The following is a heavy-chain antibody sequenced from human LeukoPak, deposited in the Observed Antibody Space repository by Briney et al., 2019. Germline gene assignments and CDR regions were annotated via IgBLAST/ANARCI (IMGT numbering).Heavy chain of an antibody. D-gene: IGHD3-16*02. CDR2: IKQDGSEK. CDR3: AKDQVITFGGVIVNENNWFDP. J-gene: IGHJ5*02. CDR1: GFTFSSYW. V-gene: IGHV3-7*01. Sequence: GGSLRLSCAASGFTFSSYWMSWVRQAPGKGLEWVANIKQDGSEKYYVDSVKGRFTISRDNSKNTLYLQMNSLRAEDTAVYYCAKDQVITFGGVIVNENNWFDPWGQGTLVTVSS.